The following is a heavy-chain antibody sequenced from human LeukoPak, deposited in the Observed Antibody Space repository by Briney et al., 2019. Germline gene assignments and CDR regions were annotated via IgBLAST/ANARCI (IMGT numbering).Heavy chain of an antibody. V-gene: IGHV4-4*02. J-gene: IGHJ4*02. Sequence: SETLSLTCAVSGGSIINSNWWSWVRQPPGKGLEWIGEIDHSGSTSYNPSLKSRVTMSVDRSQNQFSLRLSSVTAADTAVYYCASRRVSPFDYWGQGTLVTVSS. CDR2: IDHSGST. CDR3: ASRRVSPFDY. CDR1: GGSIINSNW. D-gene: IGHD1-14*01.